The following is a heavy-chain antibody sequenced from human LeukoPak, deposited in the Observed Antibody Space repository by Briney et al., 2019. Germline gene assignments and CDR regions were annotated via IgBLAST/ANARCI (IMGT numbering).Heavy chain of an antibody. Sequence: SETLSLTCTVSGDSISSYYWTWIRQPAGRGLEWIGRFYISGRSSYSPSPKSRVSMSVDKSKNQFSLKLTSVTAADTAVYYCARDFLSSFTFDYWGQGILVTVSS. CDR1: GDSISSYY. D-gene: IGHD2-2*01. CDR2: FYISGRS. J-gene: IGHJ4*02. CDR3: ARDFLSSFTFDY. V-gene: IGHV4-4*07.